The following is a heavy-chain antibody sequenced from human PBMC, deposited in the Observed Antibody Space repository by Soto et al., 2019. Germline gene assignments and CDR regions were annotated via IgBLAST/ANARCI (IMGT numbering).Heavy chain of an antibody. V-gene: IGHV3-48*01. CDR1: GFTFSTYS. CDR2: IIRSGTTS. Sequence: PGGSLRLSCAASGFTFSTYSMNWVRQAPGKGLGWVSYIIRSGTTSFYADSVEGRFTLSRDNAKNLLYLQMNSLRAEDTAVYYCVRDVNYAFDYWGQGTLVTVSS. CDR3: VRDVNYAFDY. J-gene: IGHJ4*02. D-gene: IGHD1-7*01.